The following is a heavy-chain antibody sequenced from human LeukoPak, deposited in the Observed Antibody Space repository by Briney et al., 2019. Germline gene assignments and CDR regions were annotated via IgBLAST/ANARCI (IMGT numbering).Heavy chain of an antibody. V-gene: IGHV1-18*01. CDR2: TYNTYT. Sequence: ASVKVSCKTSGYSSTTYGLSWVRQAPGQGLEWMGWTYNTYTHYAETFRDRRTMTTDTSTSTSYLELRSLRSDDTAVYYCARALAQGGSFDLYYXXSWGXXSLXTVSS. CDR1: GYSSTTYG. D-gene: IGHD3-9*01. CDR3: ARALAQGGSFDLYYXXS. J-gene: IGHJ4*01.